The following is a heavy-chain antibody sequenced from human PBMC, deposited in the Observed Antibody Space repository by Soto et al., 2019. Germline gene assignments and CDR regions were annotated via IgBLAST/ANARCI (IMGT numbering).Heavy chain of an antibody. D-gene: IGHD3-16*01. V-gene: IGHV3-30*18. Sequence: QVQLVESGGGVVQPGRSLRLSCAASGLTFSSYGMHWVRQAPGKGLEWVAVISYDGSNKYYADSVKGRFTISRDNSKNTLYLQMNSLRAEDTAVYYCAKDLGYDYISGSNFYYMDVWGKGTTVTVSS. J-gene: IGHJ6*03. CDR2: ISYDGSNK. CDR1: GLTFSSYG. CDR3: AKDLGYDYISGSNFYYMDV.